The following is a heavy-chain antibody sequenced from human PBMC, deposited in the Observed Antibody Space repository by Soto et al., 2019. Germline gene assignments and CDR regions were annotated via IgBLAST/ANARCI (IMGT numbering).Heavy chain of an antibody. J-gene: IGHJ5*02. CDR2: IYYTETT. CDR1: GVSVTNGDYY. CDR3: ARQRRGGYWFDP. V-gene: IGHV4-30-4*01. Sequence: KASETLSLTCAVSGVSVTNGDYYWTWMRQSPGKGLEWIGNIYYTETTSCNPSLNSRLSISIDTSRNQFSLQLTSVTAADTAIYYCARQRRGGYWFDPWGQGTLVTVSS.